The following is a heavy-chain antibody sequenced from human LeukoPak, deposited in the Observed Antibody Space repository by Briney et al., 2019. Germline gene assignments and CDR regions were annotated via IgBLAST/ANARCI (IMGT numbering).Heavy chain of an antibody. V-gene: IGHV3-23*01. D-gene: IGHD1-14*01. CDR3: ATDVTGGAISF. CDR1: GFTFSTYA. Sequence: EPGGSLRLSCAASGFTFSTYAMSWVRQAPGKGLEWVSIITSSGGSTNYADSVKGRFTISRDNSKNTLYLQMNSLKPEDTAVYYCATDVTGGAISFWGQGALVTVSS. J-gene: IGHJ4*02. CDR2: ITSSGGST.